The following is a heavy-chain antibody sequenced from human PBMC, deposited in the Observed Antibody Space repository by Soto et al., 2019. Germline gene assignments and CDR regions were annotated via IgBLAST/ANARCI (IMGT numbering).Heavy chain of an antibody. CDR1: GFTFSSYS. CDR2: ISSSSSYI. V-gene: IGHV3-21*01. CDR3: ARVSSITIFGVVTTLIDY. D-gene: IGHD3-3*01. Sequence: EVQLVESGGGLVKPGGSLRLSCAASGFTFSSYSMNWVRQAPGKGLEWVSSISSSSSYIYYADSVKGRFTISRDNAKNSRYLQMNSLRAEATAVYYCARVSSITIFGVVTTLIDYWGQGTLVTVSS. J-gene: IGHJ4*02.